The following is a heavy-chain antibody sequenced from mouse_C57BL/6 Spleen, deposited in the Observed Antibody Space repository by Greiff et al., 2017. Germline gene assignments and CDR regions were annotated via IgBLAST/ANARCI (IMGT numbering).Heavy chain of an antibody. CDR2: ISDGGSYT. V-gene: IGHV5-4*03. CDR3: ARSLDGYPFAY. CDR1: GFTFSSYA. D-gene: IGHD2-3*01. J-gene: IGHJ3*01. Sequence: DVMLVESGGGLVKPGGSLKLSCAASGFTFSSYAMSWVRQTPEKRLEWVATISDGGSYTYYPDNVKGRFTISRDNAKNNLYLQMSHLKSEDTAMYYCARSLDGYPFAYWGQGTLVTVSA.